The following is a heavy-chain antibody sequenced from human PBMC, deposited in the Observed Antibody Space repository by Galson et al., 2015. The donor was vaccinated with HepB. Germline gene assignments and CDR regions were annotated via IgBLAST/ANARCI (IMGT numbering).Heavy chain of an antibody. Sequence: SLRLSCAASGFTFSSYAMSWVRQAPGKGLEWVSAISGSGGSTYYADSVKGRFTISRDNSKNTLYLQMNSLRAEDTAVYYCAKDLLPSVVVTTGRLDYWGQGTLVTVSS. CDR3: AKDLLPSVVVTTGRLDY. V-gene: IGHV3-23*01. CDR1: GFTFSSYA. CDR2: ISGSGGST. J-gene: IGHJ4*02. D-gene: IGHD3-22*01.